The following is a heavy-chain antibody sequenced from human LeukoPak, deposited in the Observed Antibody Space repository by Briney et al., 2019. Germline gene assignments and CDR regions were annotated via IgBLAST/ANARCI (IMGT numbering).Heavy chain of an antibody. J-gene: IGHJ6*03. D-gene: IGHD3-3*01. CDR2: ISSSGSTI. Sequence: GGSLRLSCAASGFTFSDYYMSWIRQAPGKGLEWVSYISSSGSTIYYADSVKGRFTISRGNAKNSLYLQMNSLRAEDTAVYYCARGRTIFGAYYYYMDVWGKGTTVTVSS. CDR1: GFTFSDYY. CDR3: ARGRTIFGAYYYYMDV. V-gene: IGHV3-11*01.